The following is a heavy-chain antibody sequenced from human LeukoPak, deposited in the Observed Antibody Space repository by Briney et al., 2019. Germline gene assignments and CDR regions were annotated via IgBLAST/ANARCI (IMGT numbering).Heavy chain of an antibody. D-gene: IGHD2-2*01. CDR1: GGSISSSNW. J-gene: IGHJ4*02. CDR3: ASVLGYCSSTSCYGTFDY. V-gene: IGHV4-4*02. Sequence: PSETLSLTCAVSGGSISSSNWWSWVRQPPGKGLEWIGEIYHSGSTNYNPSLKSRVTISVDKSKNQFSLKLSSVTAADTAVYYCASVLGYCSSTSCYGTFDYWGQGTLVTVSS. CDR2: IYHSGST.